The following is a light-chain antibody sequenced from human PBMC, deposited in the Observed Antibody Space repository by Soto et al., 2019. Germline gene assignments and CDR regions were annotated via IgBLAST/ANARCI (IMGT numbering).Light chain of an antibody. CDR2: DNH. Sequence: SVLTQPPSVSAAPGQKVTISCSGSRSNIGNNYISWYQQLPGTAPKLLIYDNHKRPSGIPDRFSGSKSGTSATLGITGLQTGDEADYYCGTWDSSLSAGVFGGGTKVTVL. CDR1: RSNIGNNY. V-gene: IGLV1-51*01. J-gene: IGLJ2*01. CDR3: GTWDSSLSAGV.